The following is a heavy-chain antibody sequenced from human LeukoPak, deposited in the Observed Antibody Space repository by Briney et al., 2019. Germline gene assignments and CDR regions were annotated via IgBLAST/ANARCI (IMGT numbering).Heavy chain of an antibody. D-gene: IGHD6-13*01. V-gene: IGHV4-4*02. CDR3: ARGLAAAGKGGWFDP. J-gene: IGHJ5*02. CDR2: IYHSGST. CDR1: GGSISSSNW. Sequence: PSGTLSLTCAVSGGSISSSNWWSWVRQPPGKGLEWIGEIYHSGSTNYNPSLKSRVTISVDKSKNQSSLKLSSVTAADTAVYYCARGLAAAGKGGWFDPWGQGTLVTVSS.